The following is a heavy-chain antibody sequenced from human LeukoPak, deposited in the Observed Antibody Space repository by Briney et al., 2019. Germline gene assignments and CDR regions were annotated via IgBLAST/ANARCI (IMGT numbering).Heavy chain of an antibody. V-gene: IGHV3-48*03. Sequence: GGSLRLSCAASGFTFSSYDMNWVRQAPGRELEWISYISYISDSGTTIYYADSVKGRFTISRDDAKNSVYLQMNSLRDEDTAVYYCATDGTPLRVGEVFFDNWGQGTLVTVSS. CDR1: GFTFSSYD. CDR2: ISDSGTTI. D-gene: IGHD3-10*01. J-gene: IGHJ4*02. CDR3: ATDGTPLRVGEVFFDN.